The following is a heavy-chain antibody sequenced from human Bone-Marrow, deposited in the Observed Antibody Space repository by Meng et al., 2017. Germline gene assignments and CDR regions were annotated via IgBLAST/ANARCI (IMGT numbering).Heavy chain of an antibody. CDR3: ARGPTTMAHDFDY. J-gene: IGHJ4*02. V-gene: IGHV4-34*01. Sequence: QVQLRQWGAGLLKPSETLSLTCAVYGGSFSGYYWSWIRQPPGKGLEWIGEINHSGSTNYNPSLESRATISVDTSQNNLSLKLSSVTAADSAVYYCARGPTTMAHDFDYWGQGTLVTVSS. D-gene: IGHD4-11*01. CDR2: INHSGST. CDR1: GGSFSGYY.